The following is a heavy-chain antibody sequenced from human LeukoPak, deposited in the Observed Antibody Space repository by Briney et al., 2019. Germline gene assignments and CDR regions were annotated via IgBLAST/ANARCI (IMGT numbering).Heavy chain of an antibody. D-gene: IGHD6-19*01. CDR1: GFAVSSNY. CDR3: AREQWLDY. J-gene: IGHJ4*02. V-gene: IGHV3-53*01. Sequence: PGGSLRLSCAASGFAVSSNYMSWVRQAPGKGLEWVSLISIAGSTYYADSVKGRFTISRDDSKNTLYLQMNILRAEDTAVYFCAREQWLDYWGQGTLVTVSS. CDR2: ISIAGST.